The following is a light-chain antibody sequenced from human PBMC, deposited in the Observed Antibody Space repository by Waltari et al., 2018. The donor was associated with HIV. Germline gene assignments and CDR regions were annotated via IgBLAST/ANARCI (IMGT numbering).Light chain of an antibody. Sequence: QLMLTQSPSASAPLGGSVTLTCTLDSGHSRYGIGWHQQQHEKGPRFFMRVKYDGSHIKGDVIPYRFSGCSSGAERYLTIASRRSEDEADYYCQTWGAGDHVFGGGTKLTV. CDR3: QTWGAGDHV. CDR2: VKYDGSH. V-gene: IGLV4-69*02. J-gene: IGLJ2*01. CDR1: SGHSRYG.